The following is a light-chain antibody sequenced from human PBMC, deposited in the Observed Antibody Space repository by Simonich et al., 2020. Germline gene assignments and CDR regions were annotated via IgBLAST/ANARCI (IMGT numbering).Light chain of an antibody. CDR2: WAS. V-gene: IGKV4-1*01. CDR3: QQYYSTPYT. J-gene: IGKJ2*01. CDR1: KSVLNSSNNKNY. Sequence: DFVLTKYPDSLALSLGERATINCKSSKSVLNSSNNKNYLAWYQQKPGQPPKLLIYWASTRESGVPDRVSGSGSGTDFTLTISSLQAEDVAVYYCQQYYSTPYTFGQGTKLEIK.